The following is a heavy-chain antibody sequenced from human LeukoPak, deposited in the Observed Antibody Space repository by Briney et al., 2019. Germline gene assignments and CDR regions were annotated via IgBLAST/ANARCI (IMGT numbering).Heavy chain of an antibody. CDR1: GGSVSSGSYH. V-gene: IGHV4-61*01. Sequence: SETLSLTCTVSGGSVSSGSYHWSWIRKPPGKGLEWIGYIYYSGSTNYNPSLKSRVTISVDTSKNQFSLKLSSVTAADTAVYYCARVPGGGTAANWGQGTMVTVSS. CDR3: ARVPGGGTAAN. D-gene: IGHD1-7*01. CDR2: IYYSGST. J-gene: IGHJ3*01.